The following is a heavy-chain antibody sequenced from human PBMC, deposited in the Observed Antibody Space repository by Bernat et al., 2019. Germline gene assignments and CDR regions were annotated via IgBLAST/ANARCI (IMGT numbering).Heavy chain of an antibody. J-gene: IGHJ6*03. V-gene: IGHV2-26*01. CDR1: GFSLSNARLG. CDR3: ARGYSSGWYLYYYMAV. Sequence: QVTLKESGPVLVKPTETLTLTCTVSGFSLSNARLGVSWIRQPPGKALEWLAHIFSNDEKSYSTSLKSRLTISNDTSKSQVVLTMTNMDPVDTATYYGARGYSSGWYLYYYMAVWGKGTTVTVSS. CDR2: IFSNDEK. D-gene: IGHD6-19*01.